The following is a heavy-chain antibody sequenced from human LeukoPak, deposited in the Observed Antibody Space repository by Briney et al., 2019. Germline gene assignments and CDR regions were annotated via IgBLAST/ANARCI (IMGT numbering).Heavy chain of an antibody. CDR1: GFTFSSYD. D-gene: IGHD6-19*01. CDR2: IIGSGGST. CDR3: AKDIYRSGWFDY. J-gene: IGHJ4*02. V-gene: IGHV3-23*01. Sequence: GGSLRLSCAASGFTFSSYDMSWVRQAPGKGLEWVSGIIGSGGSTYYADSVKGRFTISRDNSKNTLYLQMNSLRAEDTAIYYCAKDIYRSGWFDYWGQGTLVSVSS.